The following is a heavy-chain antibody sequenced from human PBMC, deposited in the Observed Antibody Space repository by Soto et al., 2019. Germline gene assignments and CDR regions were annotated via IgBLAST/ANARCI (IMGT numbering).Heavy chain of an antibody. CDR2: IYYSGST. CDR1: GGSISSSSYY. CDR3: ARRGLSNWFDP. Sequence: SETLSLTCTVSGGSISSSSYYWGWIRQPPGKGLEWIGSIYYSGSTYYNPSLKSRVTISVDTSKNQFSLKLSSVTAADTAVYYCARRGLSNWFDPWGQGTLVTVSS. V-gene: IGHV4-39*01. J-gene: IGHJ5*02.